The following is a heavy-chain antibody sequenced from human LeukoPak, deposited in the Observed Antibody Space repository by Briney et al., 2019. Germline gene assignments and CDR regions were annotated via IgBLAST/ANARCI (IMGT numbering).Heavy chain of an antibody. V-gene: IGHV4-30-4*08. CDR1: GGSISSGDYY. CDR2: IYYSGST. D-gene: IGHD3-10*01. CDR3: ARDWGVTLLDY. J-gene: IGHJ4*02. Sequence: SSETLSLTCTVSGGSISSGDYYWSWIRQPPGKGLEWIGYIYYSGSTYYNPSLKSRVTISVDTSKNQFSLKLSSVTAADTAVYYSARDWGVTLLDYWGQGTLVTVSS.